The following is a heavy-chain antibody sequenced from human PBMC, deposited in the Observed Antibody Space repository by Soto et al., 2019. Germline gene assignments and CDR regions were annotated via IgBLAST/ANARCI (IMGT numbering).Heavy chain of an antibody. V-gene: IGHV3-33*01. CDR3: ARGGGVKGPIDY. D-gene: IGHD3-16*01. CDR1: GFTFSSYG. CDR2: IWYDGSNK. J-gene: IGHJ4*02. Sequence: QVQLVESGGGVVQPGRSLRLSCAASGFTFSSYGMHWVRQAPGKGLEWVAVIWYDGSNKYYADSVKGRFTISRDNSKNTLYLQMNRLRAEDTAVYYFARGGGVKGPIDYWGQGTLVTVSS.